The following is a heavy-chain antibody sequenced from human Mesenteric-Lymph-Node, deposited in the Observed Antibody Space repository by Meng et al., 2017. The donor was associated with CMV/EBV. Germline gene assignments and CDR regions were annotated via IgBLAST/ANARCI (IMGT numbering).Heavy chain of an antibody. J-gene: IGHJ4*02. CDR3: ARGFLEYSNYFDY. V-gene: IGHV3-66*02. Sequence: LSLTCAASGFTVSSNYMSWVRQAPGKGLEWVSVIYSGGSTYYADSVKGRFTISRDNSKNTLYLQMNSLRAEDTAVYYCARGFLEYSNYFDYWGQGTLVTVSS. CDR2: IYSGGST. CDR1: GFTVSSNY. D-gene: IGHD3-3*01.